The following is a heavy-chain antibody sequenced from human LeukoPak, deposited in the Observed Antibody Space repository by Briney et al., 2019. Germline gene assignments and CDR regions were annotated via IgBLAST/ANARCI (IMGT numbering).Heavy chain of an antibody. CDR1: GYTLTDYW. J-gene: IGHJ6*02. CDR3: ARDYYGMDV. Sequence: ASVKVSCKASGYTLTDYWVHWGRQAPGQGLEWMGWINPKRGDTDYAQKFQGRVSMTRDTSISTAYMELNRLTSDDTAVYYCARDYYGMDVWGQGTTVTVSS. V-gene: IGHV1-2*02. CDR2: INPKRGDT.